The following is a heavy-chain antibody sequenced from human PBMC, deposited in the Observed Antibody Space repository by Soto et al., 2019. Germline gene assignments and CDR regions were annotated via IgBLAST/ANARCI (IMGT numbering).Heavy chain of an antibody. V-gene: IGHV1-18*01. CDR2: ISAYNGNT. J-gene: IGHJ5*01. Sequence: QVQLVQSGAEVKKPGASVKVSCKASGYTFTSYGISWVRQAPGQGLEWMGWISAYNGNTNYAQKLQGRVTMTTDTSTSTAYMELRSLRSDDTAVYYCARGSCSSTSCYEWLRNNWFDSWGQGTLVTVSS. CDR3: ARGSCSSTSCYEWLRNNWFDS. D-gene: IGHD2-2*01. CDR1: GYTFTSYG.